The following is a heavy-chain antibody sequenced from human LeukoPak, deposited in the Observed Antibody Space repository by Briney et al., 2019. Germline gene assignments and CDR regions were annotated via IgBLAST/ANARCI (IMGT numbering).Heavy chain of an antibody. Sequence: PGGSLRLSCAASGFAFNNYGMHWLRQAPGKGLEWVALIRHDGSYKYYADSVKGRFTISRDNSKNTLFLQMNSLRAEDTAVYYCAELGITMIGGVWGKGTTVTISS. V-gene: IGHV3-30*02. D-gene: IGHD3-10*02. J-gene: IGHJ6*04. CDR3: AELGITMIGGV. CDR2: IRHDGSYK. CDR1: GFAFNNYG.